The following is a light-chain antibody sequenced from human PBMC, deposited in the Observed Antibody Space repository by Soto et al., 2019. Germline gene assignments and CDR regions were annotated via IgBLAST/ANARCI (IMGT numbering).Light chain of an antibody. V-gene: IGKV1-5*03. CDR3: QHYKSYPWT. Sequence: DIQMTQSPSTLSGSVGDRVTITCRASQTISSWLAWYQQKPGKAPKLLIYKASTSKSGVPSRFSGSGSETEFTLTISSLQPDDFAIYYCQHYKSYPWTFGQGTKVDI. CDR1: QTISSW. J-gene: IGKJ1*01. CDR2: KAS.